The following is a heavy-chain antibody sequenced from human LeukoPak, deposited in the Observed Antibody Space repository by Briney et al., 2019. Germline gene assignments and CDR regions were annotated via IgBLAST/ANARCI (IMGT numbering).Heavy chain of an antibody. CDR3: ARGPPSQRYYYDSSGYYLNY. Sequence: ASVTVSCKASGYTFTSYDINWVRQAPGQGLEWMGWMNPNSGNTGYAQKFQGRVTITRNTSISTAYMELSSLRSEDTAVYYCARGPPSQRYYYDSSGYYLNYWGQGTLVTVSS. CDR1: GYTFTSYD. CDR2: MNPNSGNT. V-gene: IGHV1-8*03. J-gene: IGHJ4*02. D-gene: IGHD3-22*01.